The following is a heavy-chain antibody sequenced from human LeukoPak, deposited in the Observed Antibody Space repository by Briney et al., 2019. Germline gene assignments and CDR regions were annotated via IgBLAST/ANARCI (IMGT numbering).Heavy chain of an antibody. D-gene: IGHD1-26*01. CDR2: ISYDGGNK. CDR1: GFSFSIYW. CDR3: ARGRTGSFDVFDI. J-gene: IGHJ3*02. Sequence: GGSLRLSCAVSGFSFSIYWMSWVRQAPGKGLEWVTVISYDGGNKYYADSVKGRFTISRDNSKNTLYLQMNSLRTEDAAMYFCARGRTGSFDVFDIWGRGTMVTVSS. V-gene: IGHV3-30-3*01.